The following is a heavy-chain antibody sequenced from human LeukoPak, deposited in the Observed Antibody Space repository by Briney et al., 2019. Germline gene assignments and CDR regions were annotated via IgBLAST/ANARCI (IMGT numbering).Heavy chain of an antibody. CDR2: ISSRGTTM. Sequence: GGSLRLSCAASGFTFSSYDMNWVRQAPGKGPEWVSYISSRGTTMYYADSVKGRFTISRDNSKNTLYLQMNSLRAEDTAVYYCTTDIGRLRFFDRGYFDYWGQGTLVTVSS. CDR3: TTDIGRLRFFDRGYFDY. D-gene: IGHD3-9*01. J-gene: IGHJ4*02. V-gene: IGHV3-48*01. CDR1: GFTFSSYD.